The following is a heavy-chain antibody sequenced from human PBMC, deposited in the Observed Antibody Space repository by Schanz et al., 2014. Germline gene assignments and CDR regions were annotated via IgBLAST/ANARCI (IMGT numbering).Heavy chain of an antibody. CDR2: ISGSGGYT. J-gene: IGHJ4*02. CDR3: ARDQASTH. Sequence: EVLLLDSGGGLIQPGGSLRLSCAASGFTFSTYSMTWVRQAPGKGLEWVSTISGSGGYTYYADSVKGRFTISRDNSRNTLHLQMNSLRSEDTAIYFCARDQASTHWGQGTPVTVSS. CDR1: GFTFSTYS. V-gene: IGHV3-23*01.